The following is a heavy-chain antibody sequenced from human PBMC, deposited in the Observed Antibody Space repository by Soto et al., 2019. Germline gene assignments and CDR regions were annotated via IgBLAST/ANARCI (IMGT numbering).Heavy chain of an antibody. CDR1: GFTFSLYG. J-gene: IGHJ6*02. Sequence: QVQLVESGGGVVQPGTSVRLSCAASGFTFSLYGIHWVRQAPGKGLEWVAFITYEGSHQDYVDSVKGRFTLSRDNSKNIVYLRMNSLGPEDTAGYYCAKDVTAAGDNSYNTGLDVWGHGTTVTVSS. CDR3: AKDVTAAGDNSYNTGLDV. V-gene: IGHV3-30*18. CDR2: ITYEGSHQ. D-gene: IGHD6-13*01.